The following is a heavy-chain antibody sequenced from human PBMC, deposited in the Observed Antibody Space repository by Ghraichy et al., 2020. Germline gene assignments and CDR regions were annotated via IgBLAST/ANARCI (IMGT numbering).Heavy chain of an antibody. V-gene: IGHV4-39*01. J-gene: IGHJ4*02. CDR2: FYYSGST. CDR3: ARRGYRVNIDY. D-gene: IGHD5-18*01. Sequence: SQTLSLTCTVSGGSISISSYYWAWIRQPPGKGLEWLGSFYYSGSTQYSPSLKSRVSISVDTSRNQFSLKLTSVTAADTAVYYCARRGYRVNIDYWGQGTLVTVSS. CDR1: GGSISISSYY.